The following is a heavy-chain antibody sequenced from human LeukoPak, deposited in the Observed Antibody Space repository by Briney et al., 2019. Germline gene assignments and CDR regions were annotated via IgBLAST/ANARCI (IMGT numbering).Heavy chain of an antibody. J-gene: IGHJ4*02. D-gene: IGHD6-19*01. Sequence: GGSLRLSCEASGFTFSRCTLNWVRQAPGKGLEWISYNTSSSSATYYAESVKGRFTISRDNAKNSLFLQMNSLRAEDTGVYYCARDAGSSGARYFDYWGQGTLVTVSS. V-gene: IGHV3-48*04. CDR3: ARDAGSSGARYFDY. CDR2: NTSSSSAT. CDR1: GFTFSRCT.